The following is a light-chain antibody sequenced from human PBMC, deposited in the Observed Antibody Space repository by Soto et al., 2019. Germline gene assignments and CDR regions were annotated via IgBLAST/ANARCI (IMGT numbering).Light chain of an antibody. V-gene: IGKV1-6*01. CDR3: LQDYGYPQT. Sequence: IQMTQSPSSLSASVGDRVTITCRASQGIGTDLGWYQQKPGKAPNLLISGASNLQSGVPSRFSGSGSGTDFTLTISSLQPEDFATYYCLQDYGYPQTFGQGTNLEVK. J-gene: IGKJ2*01. CDR2: GAS. CDR1: QGIGTD.